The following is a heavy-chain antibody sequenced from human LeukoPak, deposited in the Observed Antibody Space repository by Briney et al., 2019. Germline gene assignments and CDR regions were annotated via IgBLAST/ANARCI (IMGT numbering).Heavy chain of an antibody. CDR2: IYYSGST. CDR1: GGSISSGGYY. Sequence: SETLSLTCTVSGGSISSGGYYWSWIRQHPGKGLEWIGYIYYSGSTYYNPSLKSRVTISVDTSKNQFPLKLSSVTAADTAVYYCARGYYDFWSGPGWFDPWGQGTLVTVSS. D-gene: IGHD3-3*01. CDR3: ARGYYDFWSGPGWFDP. V-gene: IGHV4-31*03. J-gene: IGHJ5*02.